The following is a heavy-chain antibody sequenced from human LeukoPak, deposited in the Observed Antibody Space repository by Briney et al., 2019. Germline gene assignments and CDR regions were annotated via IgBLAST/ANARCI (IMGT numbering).Heavy chain of an antibody. CDR1: GYTFTSNY. CDR3: ARDQEGFDY. J-gene: IGHJ4*02. V-gene: IGHV1-46*01. Sequence: ASVKVSCKASGYTFTSNYIHWVRQAPGKGLEWMGMIYPRDGSTSYAQKFQGRVTVTRDTSTSTVHMELSGLRSEDTAVYYCARDQEGFDYWGQGTLVTVSS. CDR2: IYPRDGST.